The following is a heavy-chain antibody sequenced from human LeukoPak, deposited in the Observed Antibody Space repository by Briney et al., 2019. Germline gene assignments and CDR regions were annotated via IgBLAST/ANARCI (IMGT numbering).Heavy chain of an antibody. Sequence: ASETLSLTCIVSGGSISSYYWSWIRQPPGKGLEWIGYIYYSGSTNYNPSLKSRVTISVDTSKNHFSLKLSSVTAADTAVYYCARTTEGGYTYDYFYYYYMDVWGKGTTVTISS. J-gene: IGHJ6*03. CDR1: GGSISSYY. CDR3: ARTTEGGYTYDYFYYYYMDV. CDR2: IYYSGST. D-gene: IGHD5-18*01. V-gene: IGHV4-59*01.